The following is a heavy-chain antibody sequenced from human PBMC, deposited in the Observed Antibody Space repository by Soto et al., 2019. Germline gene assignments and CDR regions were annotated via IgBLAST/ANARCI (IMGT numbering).Heavy chain of an antibody. CDR3: ARGGIQLWSQDYYFDY. V-gene: IGHV1-2*04. Sequence: QVQLVQSGSEVKKPGASVKVSCKASGYTFTGYYMHWVRQAPGQGLEWMGWINPNSGGTNYAQEFQGWVTMTRDTPISTADMELSRLRSDDTAVYYCARGGIQLWSQDYYFDYWGQGTLVTVSS. J-gene: IGHJ4*02. CDR2: INPNSGGT. D-gene: IGHD5-18*01. CDR1: GYTFTGYY.